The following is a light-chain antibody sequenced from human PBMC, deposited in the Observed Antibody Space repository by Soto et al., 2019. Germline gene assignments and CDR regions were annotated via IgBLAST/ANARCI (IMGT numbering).Light chain of an antibody. CDR1: QTVLSSY. CDR3: HQYGNPPQT. V-gene: IGKV3-20*01. J-gene: IGKJ1*01. Sequence: EIVLTQSPGTLSLSPGEPVTLSCRASQTVLSSYVAWYQQKPGQAPRLLIYGASSRATGIPDRFSGSGSGTDFTLTISRLEPEDFGVFYCHQYGNPPQTFGQGTRVEVK. CDR2: GAS.